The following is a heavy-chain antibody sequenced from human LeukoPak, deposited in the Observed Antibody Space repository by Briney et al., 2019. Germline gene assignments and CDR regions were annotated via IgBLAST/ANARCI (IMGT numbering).Heavy chain of an antibody. CDR2: INHSGST. Sequence: SETLSLTCAVYGGSFSGYYWSWIRQPPGKGLEWIGEINHSGSTNYNPSLKSRVTISVDTSKNQFSLKLSSVTAADTAVYYCARGLSRLRWNRFDPWGQGTLVTVSS. J-gene: IGHJ5*02. V-gene: IGHV4-34*01. CDR3: ARGLSRLRWNRFDP. D-gene: IGHD4-23*01. CDR1: GGSFSGYY.